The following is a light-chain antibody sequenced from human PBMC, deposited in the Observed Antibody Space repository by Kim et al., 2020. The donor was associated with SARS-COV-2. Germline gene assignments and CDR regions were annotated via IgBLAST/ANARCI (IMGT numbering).Light chain of an antibody. V-gene: IGKV3-20*01. J-gene: IGKJ1*01. CDR3: QQYDDSQWT. Sequence: WSPGETPSPSCRASQSVSSSSLAWYQQKPGQAPRLLIYDASSRATGIADRFSGSGSGTDFTLTISRLEPEDFAVYYCQQYDDSQWTFGQGTKLEI. CDR1: QSVSSSS. CDR2: DAS.